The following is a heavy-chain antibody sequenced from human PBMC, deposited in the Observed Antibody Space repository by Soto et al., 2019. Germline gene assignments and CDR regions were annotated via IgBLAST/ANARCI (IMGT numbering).Heavy chain of an antibody. CDR2: IIPILGIA. V-gene: IGHV1-69*04. CDR3: ARDHCSSTSCHVYYYYMDV. D-gene: IGHD2-2*01. J-gene: IGHJ6*03. Sequence: SVKVSCKASGGTFSSYTISWVRQAPGQGLEWMGRIIPILGIANYAQKFQGRVTITADKSTSTAYMELSSLRSEDTAVYYCARDHCSSTSCHVYYYYMDVWGKGTTVTVSS. CDR1: GGTFSSYT.